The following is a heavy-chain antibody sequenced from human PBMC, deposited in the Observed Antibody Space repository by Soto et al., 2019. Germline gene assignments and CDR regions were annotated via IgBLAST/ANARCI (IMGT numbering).Heavy chain of an antibody. CDR2: IWYDGSEK. Sequence: QVQLVESGGGVVQPGRSLRLSCAASGFTFSSSGMHWVRQAPGKGLEWVALIWYDGSEKYYADSVKGRFTISRDNSKNTLYLQMNSLRAEDTVVYYCARGSYSGGFDYWGQGTVVTVSS. J-gene: IGHJ4*02. D-gene: IGHD6-19*01. CDR1: GFTFSSSG. CDR3: ARGSYSGGFDY. V-gene: IGHV3-33*01.